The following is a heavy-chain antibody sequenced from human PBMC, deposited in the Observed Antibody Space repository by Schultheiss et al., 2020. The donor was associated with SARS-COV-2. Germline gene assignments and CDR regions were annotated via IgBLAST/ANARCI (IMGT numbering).Heavy chain of an antibody. V-gene: IGHV4-34*01. CDR1: GGSFSGYY. CDR2: INHSGST. Sequence: SETLSLTCAVYGGSFSGYYWSWIRQPPGKGLEWIGEINHSGSTNYNPSLKSRVTISVDTSKNQFSLKLSSVTAADTAVYYCARHDLTVTTYNWFDPWGQGTLVTVSS. CDR3: ARHDLTVTTYNWFDP. D-gene: IGHD4-17*01. J-gene: IGHJ5*02.